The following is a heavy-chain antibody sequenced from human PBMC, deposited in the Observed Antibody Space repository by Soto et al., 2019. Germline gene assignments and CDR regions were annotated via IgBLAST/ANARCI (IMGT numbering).Heavy chain of an antibody. CDR3: TRGAGYGSGSRHFDN. CDR1: GYAFMSYG. CDR2: TVAGSGNR. J-gene: IGHJ4*02. V-gene: IGHV1-18*01. Sequence: QVQLMQSGAEVTKPGASVTLSCKTSGYAFMSYGLSWVRLAPGQGLEWMGWTVAGSGNRIYAQKFQDRINMNIDTSTNAGYMELRRLRSDDSALYFCTRGAGYGSGSRHFDNWGQGTLITVSS. D-gene: IGHD3-10*01.